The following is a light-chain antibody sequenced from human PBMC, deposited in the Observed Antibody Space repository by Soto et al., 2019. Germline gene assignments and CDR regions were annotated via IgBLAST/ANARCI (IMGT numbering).Light chain of an antibody. CDR2: EVS. V-gene: IGLV2-14*01. J-gene: IGLJ1*01. CDR3: SSYTSITPYV. CDR1: SSDVGTYNY. Sequence: QSVLTQPASVSGSPGQSITISCTGTSSDVGTYNYVSWYQQHPGKAPKLMIYEVSSRPSGVSNRFSGSKSANTASLTISGLQAEDEADYYCSSYTSITPYVFGTGTKVTVL.